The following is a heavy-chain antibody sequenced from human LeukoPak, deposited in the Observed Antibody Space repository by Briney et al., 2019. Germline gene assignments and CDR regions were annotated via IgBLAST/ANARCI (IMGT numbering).Heavy chain of an antibody. V-gene: IGHV4-34*01. D-gene: IGHD2-15*01. CDR3: ARVRRYCSGGSCYPSTFDY. CDR1: GGSFSGYY. CDR2: INHSGST. Sequence: SETLSLTCAVYGGSFSGYYWSWIRQPPGKGLEWIGEINHSGSTNYNPSLKSRVTISVDTSKNQFSLKLSSVTAADTAVYYCARVRRYCSGGSCYPSTFDYWGQGTLVTVSS. J-gene: IGHJ4*02.